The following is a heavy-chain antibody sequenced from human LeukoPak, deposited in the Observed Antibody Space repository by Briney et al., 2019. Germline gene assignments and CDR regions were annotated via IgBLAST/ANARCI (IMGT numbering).Heavy chain of an antibody. CDR3: ASPRCSGGSCYSHDAFDI. V-gene: IGHV4-34*01. D-gene: IGHD2-15*01. J-gene: IGHJ3*02. Sequence: SETLSLTCAVYGGSFSGYYWSWIRQPPGKGLEWIGEINHSGSTNYNPSLKSRVTISVDTSKNQFSLKLNSVTAADTAVYYCASPRCSGGSCYSHDAFDIWGQGTMVTVSS. CDR2: INHSGST. CDR1: GGSFSGYY.